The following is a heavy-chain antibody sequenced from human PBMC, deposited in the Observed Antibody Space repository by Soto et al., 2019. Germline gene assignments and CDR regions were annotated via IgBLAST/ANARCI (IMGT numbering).Heavy chain of an antibody. J-gene: IGHJ6*02. CDR3: ASDELDYYHSRGYYGPYYYYCMDF. V-gene: IGHV1-69*06. CDR2: IIPIFGTA. Sequence: ASVKVSCKASGGTFSSYAVSWVRQAPGQGLEWMGGIIPIFGTANYAQKFQGRVTITADKSTSTAYMELSSLRSEDTAVFYCASDELDYYHSRGYYGPYYYYCMDFWCQGTMVTVFS. D-gene: IGHD3-22*01. CDR1: GGTFSSYA.